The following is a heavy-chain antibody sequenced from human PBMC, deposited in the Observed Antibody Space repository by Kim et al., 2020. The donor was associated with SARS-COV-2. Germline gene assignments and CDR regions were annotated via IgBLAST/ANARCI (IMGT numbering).Heavy chain of an antibody. Sequence: NPSLKSRVTISVDTSKNQFSLMLSSVTAADTAVYYCARGGDDSSGYQAFDIWGQRTMVTVSS. CDR3: ARGGDDSSGYQAFDI. V-gene: IGHV4-34*13. J-gene: IGHJ3*02. D-gene: IGHD3-22*01.